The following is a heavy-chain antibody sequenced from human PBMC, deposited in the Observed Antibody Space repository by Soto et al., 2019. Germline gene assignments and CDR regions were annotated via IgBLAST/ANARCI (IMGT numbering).Heavy chain of an antibody. CDR3: ARDKITGLFDY. V-gene: IGHV4-30-4*01. J-gene: IGHJ4*02. Sequence: SETLSLTCSVSGGSISSGDYYWNWIRQPPGKGLEWIGHIYYSGSTYYNSSLKSRVTISLDTSKNQFSLKLSSVTAADTAVYYCARDKITGLFDYGGQGTLVTVSS. CDR2: IYYSGST. CDR1: GGSISSGDYY. D-gene: IGHD2-8*02.